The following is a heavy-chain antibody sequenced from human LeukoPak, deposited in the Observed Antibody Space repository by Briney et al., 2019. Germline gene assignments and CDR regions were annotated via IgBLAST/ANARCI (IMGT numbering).Heavy chain of an antibody. Sequence: ASVKVSCKASGYTFTSYDINWVRQATGQGLEWMGWMNPNSGNTGYAQKFQGRVTMTRNTSISTAYMELSSLSSEDTAVYYCARGGGGYCSSTSCYSDYYYYYYMDVWGKGTTVTVSS. CDR3: ARGGGGYCSSTSCYSDYYYYYYMDV. CDR2: MNPNSGNT. CDR1: GYTFTSYD. D-gene: IGHD2-2*01. J-gene: IGHJ6*03. V-gene: IGHV1-8*01.